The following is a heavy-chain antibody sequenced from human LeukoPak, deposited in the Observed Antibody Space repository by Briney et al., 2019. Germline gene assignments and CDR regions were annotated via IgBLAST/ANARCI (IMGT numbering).Heavy chain of an antibody. CDR1: GYTFTGYY. D-gene: IGHD2-15*01. V-gene: IGHV1-2*04. J-gene: IGHJ5*02. Sequence: ASVKVSCKASGYTFTGYYMHWVRQAPGQGLEWMGWINPNSGGTNCAQKFQGWVTMTRDTSISTAYMELSRLRSDDTAVYYCARGSDIVVVVAATPKVGWFDPWGQGTLVTVSS. CDR3: ARGSDIVVVVAATPKVGWFDP. CDR2: INPNSGGT.